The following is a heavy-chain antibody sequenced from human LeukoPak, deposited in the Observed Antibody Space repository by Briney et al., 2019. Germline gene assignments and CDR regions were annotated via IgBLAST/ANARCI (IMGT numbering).Heavy chain of an antibody. D-gene: IGHD6-6*01. J-gene: IGHJ6*02. Sequence: PSETLSLNCTVSGGSISSYYWSWIRQPPGKGLEWIGYIYYSGSTNYNPSLKSRVTISVDTSKNQFSLKRSSVTAADTAVYYCARVRSSSSSKYYYYYGMDVWGQGTTVTVSS. CDR1: GGSISSYY. CDR2: IYYSGST. CDR3: ARVRSSSSSKYYYYYGMDV. V-gene: IGHV4-59*01.